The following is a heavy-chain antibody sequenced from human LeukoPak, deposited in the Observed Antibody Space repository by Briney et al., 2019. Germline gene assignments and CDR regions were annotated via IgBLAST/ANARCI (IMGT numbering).Heavy chain of an antibody. CDR3: ARDHYDSSGYPFDY. CDR2: IKQDGSEK. V-gene: IGHV3-7*01. Sequence: GGSLRLSCAASGFTFSSYWMSWVRQAPGKGLEWVANIKQDGSEKYYVDSVKGRFTISRDNAKNSLYLQMNSLRAEDTAVYYCARDHYDSSGYPFDYWGQGTLVTVSS. D-gene: IGHD3-22*01. J-gene: IGHJ4*02. CDR1: GFTFSSYW.